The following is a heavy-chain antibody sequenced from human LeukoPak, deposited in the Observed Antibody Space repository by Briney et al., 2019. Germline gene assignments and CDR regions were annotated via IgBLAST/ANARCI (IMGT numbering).Heavy chain of an antibody. J-gene: IGHJ1*01. CDR2: ISGSGGST. CDR3: ARDPVGATTVEYFQH. CDR1: GFTFSSYA. Sequence: GGSLRLSCAASGFTFSSYAMRWVRQAPGKGLEWVSAISGSGGSTYYPDALKGPFTISRDNLKNTLYLQMNILRADDTAEYFCARDPVGATTVEYFQHWGQGTLVTVSS. D-gene: IGHD1-26*01. V-gene: IGHV3-23*01.